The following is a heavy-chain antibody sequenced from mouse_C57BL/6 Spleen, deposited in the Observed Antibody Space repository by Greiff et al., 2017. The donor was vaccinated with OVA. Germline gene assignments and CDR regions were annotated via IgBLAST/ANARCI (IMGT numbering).Heavy chain of an antibody. D-gene: IGHD2-1*01. Sequence: QVQLQQSGAELVRPGTSVKVSCKASGYAFTNYLIEWVKQRPGPGLEWIGVINPGSGGTNYNEKFKGKATLTADKSSSTAYMQLSSLTSEDSAVYFCARRNPYAMDYWGQGTSVTVSS. CDR1: GYAFTNYL. J-gene: IGHJ4*01. CDR2: INPGSGGT. CDR3: ARRNPYAMDY. V-gene: IGHV1-54*01.